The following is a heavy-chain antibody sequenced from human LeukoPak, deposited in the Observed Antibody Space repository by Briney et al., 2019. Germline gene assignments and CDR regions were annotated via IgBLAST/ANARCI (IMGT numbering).Heavy chain of an antibody. D-gene: IGHD3-3*01. CDR2: ISSSSSYI. Sequence: GGSLRLSCAASGFTLSSYSMNWVRQAPGKGLEWVSSISSSSSYIYYADSVKGRFTISRDNAKNSLYLQMNSLRAEDTAVYYCARMYDFWSGYRYFDYWGQGTLVTVSS. CDR3: ARMYDFWSGYRYFDY. J-gene: IGHJ4*02. CDR1: GFTLSSYS. V-gene: IGHV3-21*01.